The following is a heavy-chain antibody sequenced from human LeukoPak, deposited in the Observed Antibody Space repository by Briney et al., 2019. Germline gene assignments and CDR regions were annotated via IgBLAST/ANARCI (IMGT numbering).Heavy chain of an antibody. D-gene: IGHD2-15*01. CDR2: INPNSGGT. J-gene: IGHJ4*02. Sequence: ASVKVSCKASGYNFTGYYMHWLRQAPGQGLEWMGWINPNSGGTNYAQKFQGRVTMTRDTSISTAYMELSRLRSDDTAVYYCARVRCSGGSCYSEVFDYWGQGTLVTVSS. CDR3: ARVRCSGGSCYSEVFDY. V-gene: IGHV1-2*02. CDR1: GYNFTGYY.